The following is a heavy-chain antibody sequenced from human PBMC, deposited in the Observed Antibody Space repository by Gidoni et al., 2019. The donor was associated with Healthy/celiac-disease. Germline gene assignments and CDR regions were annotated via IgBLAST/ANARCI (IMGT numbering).Heavy chain of an antibody. V-gene: IGHV3-48*02. CDR2: ISSSSSTI. CDR1: GFTFSSYS. J-gene: IGHJ3*02. Sequence: EVQLVESGGGLVQPGGSLRLSCAASGFTFSSYSMNWVRQAPGKGLEWVSYISSSSSTIYYADSVKCRFTISRDNAKNSLYLQMNSLRDEDTAVYYCARDRGITGTMIDASDAFDIWGQGTMVTVSS. CDR3: ARDRGITGTMIDASDAFDI. D-gene: IGHD1-7*01.